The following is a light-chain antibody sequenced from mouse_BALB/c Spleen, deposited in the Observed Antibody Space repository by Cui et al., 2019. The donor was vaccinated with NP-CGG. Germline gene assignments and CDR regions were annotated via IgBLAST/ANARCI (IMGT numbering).Light chain of an antibody. CDR3: ALWYSNHWV. V-gene: IGLV1*01. CDR1: TGAVTTGNY. J-gene: IGLJ1*01. CDR2: GTN. Sequence: QAVVTQESAPTTSPGETVTLTCRSSTGAVTTGNYANWVQEKPDHLFTGLIGGTNNRVPGVTARFSGSLIGDKAALTITGAQTEDEAIYFCALWYSNHWVFGGGTKLTVL.